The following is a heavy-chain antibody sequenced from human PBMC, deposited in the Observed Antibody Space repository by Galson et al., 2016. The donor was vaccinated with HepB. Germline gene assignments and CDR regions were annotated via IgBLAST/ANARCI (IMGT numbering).Heavy chain of an antibody. CDR1: AYTLSG. Sequence: SVKVSCKASAYTLSGLHWLRQAPGQRFEWMGWIHSGNGNTKYADKFKGRVTFTRDTAANTAYMELRSLTSEDTAVYYCASVPVFGVGLKAAFDIWGQGTIVTVSS. D-gene: IGHD3-3*01. J-gene: IGHJ3*02. V-gene: IGHV1-3*04. CDR2: IHSGNGNT. CDR3: ASVPVFGVGLKAAFDI.